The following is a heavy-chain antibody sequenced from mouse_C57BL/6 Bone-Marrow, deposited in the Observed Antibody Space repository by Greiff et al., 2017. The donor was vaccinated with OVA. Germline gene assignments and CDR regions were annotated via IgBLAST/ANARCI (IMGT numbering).Heavy chain of an antibody. J-gene: IGHJ2*01. D-gene: IGHD1-1*01. CDR2: IDPETGGT. V-gene: IGHV1-15*01. CDR3: TREILITTVVATPTLFDY. CDR1: GYTFTDYE. Sequence: VQLQESGAELVRPGASVTLSCKASGYTFTDYEMHWVKQTPVHGLEWIGAIDPETGGTAYNQKFKGKAILTADKSSSTAYMELRSLTSEDSAVYYCTREILITTVVATPTLFDYWGQGTTLTVSS.